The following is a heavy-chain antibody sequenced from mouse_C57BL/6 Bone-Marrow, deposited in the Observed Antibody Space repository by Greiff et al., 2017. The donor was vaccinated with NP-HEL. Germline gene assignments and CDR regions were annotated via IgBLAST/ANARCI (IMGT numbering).Heavy chain of an antibody. CDR1: GYTFTDYN. V-gene: IGHV1-22*01. Sequence: EVKLVESGPELVKPGASVKMSCKASGYTFTDYNMHWVKQSHGKSLEWIGYINPNNGGTSYNQKFKGKATLTVNKSSSTAYMELRSLTSEDSAVYYCARWSNYYGSSYDYYAMDYWGQGTSVTVSS. D-gene: IGHD1-1*01. CDR2: INPNNGGT. J-gene: IGHJ4*01. CDR3: ARWSNYYGSSYDYYAMDY.